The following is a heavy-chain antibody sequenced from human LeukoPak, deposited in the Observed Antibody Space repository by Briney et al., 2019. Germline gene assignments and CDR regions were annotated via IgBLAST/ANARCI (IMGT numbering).Heavy chain of an antibody. J-gene: IGHJ4*02. CDR3: ARVSGAVTTFDY. D-gene: IGHD4-11*01. V-gene: IGHV3-7*04. Sequence: EGGLRLSRAAPGFPLSTCWLSWVRQGPGKGLEKVASIQPNGGARGYVDSVKGPITISRDNAKNSLFLQMNSLRVEDTAMYYCARVSGAVTTFDYRGQGTLVTVSS. CDR1: GFPLSTCW. CDR2: IQPNGGAR.